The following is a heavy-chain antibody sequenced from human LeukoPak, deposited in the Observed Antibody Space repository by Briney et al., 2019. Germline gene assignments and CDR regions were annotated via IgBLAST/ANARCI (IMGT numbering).Heavy chain of an antibody. CDR1: GGSFSTYY. V-gene: IGHV4-59*01. CDR2: IYYSGTT. Sequence: SETLSLTCTVSGGSFSTYYWSWVRQPPGKGLEWIGYIYYSGTTNYNPSLKSRVTISVDTSKNQFSLKLSSVTAADTAVYYCARGVYIAAAQYGYWGQGTLVTVSS. CDR3: ARGVYIAAAQYGY. J-gene: IGHJ4*02. D-gene: IGHD6-13*01.